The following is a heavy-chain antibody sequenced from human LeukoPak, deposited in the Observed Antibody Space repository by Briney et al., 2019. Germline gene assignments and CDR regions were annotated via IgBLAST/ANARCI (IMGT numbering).Heavy chain of an antibody. V-gene: IGHV3-21*01. CDR3: ARDKGDCSGGSCYFDY. Sequence: GGSLRLSCAASGFTFSSYSMNWVRQAPGKGLEWVSSISSSSSYIYYADSVKGRFTISRDNAKNSLYLQMNSLRAEDTAVYYCARDKGDCSGGSCYFDYWGQGTLVTVSS. J-gene: IGHJ4*02. CDR2: ISSSSSYI. CDR1: GFTFSSYS. D-gene: IGHD2-15*01.